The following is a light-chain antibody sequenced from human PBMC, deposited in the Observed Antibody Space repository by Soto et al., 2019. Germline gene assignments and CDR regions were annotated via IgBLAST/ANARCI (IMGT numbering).Light chain of an antibody. J-gene: IGKJ1*01. CDR1: QSLLHTDGYNY. V-gene: IGKV2-28*01. CDR3: MQSLQTPRT. Sequence: DIVMTQSPLSLPVTPGEPASISCRSSQSLLHTDGYNYLDWFLQKPGQSPQLLIYVASNRASGVPDRFSGSGSGNDFTLKISRVEGEDVGVYYCMQSLQTPRTFGQGTKVEI. CDR2: VAS.